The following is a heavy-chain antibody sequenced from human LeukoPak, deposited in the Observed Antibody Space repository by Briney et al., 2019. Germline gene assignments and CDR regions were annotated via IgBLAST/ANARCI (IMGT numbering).Heavy chain of an antibody. J-gene: IGHJ4*02. CDR3: ARLATVTSFDY. CDR1: GGSISSFY. V-gene: IGHV4-59*08. CDR2: IYYSGGT. D-gene: IGHD4-17*01. Sequence: PSETLSLTCTVSGGSISSFYWSWIRQPPGKGLEWIGYIYYSGGTNYNPSLKSRVTISVDTSKNQFSLKLSSVTAADTAVYYWARLATVTSFDYWGQGTLVTVSS.